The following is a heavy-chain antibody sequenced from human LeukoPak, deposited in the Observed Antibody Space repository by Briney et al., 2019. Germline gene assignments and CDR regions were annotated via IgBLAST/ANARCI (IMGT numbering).Heavy chain of an antibody. CDR2: ISAYNGNT. Sequence: ASVKVSCKASGYTFTSYGISWVRQAPGQGLEWMGWISAYNGNTNYAQKLQGRVTITADESTSTAYMELSSLRSEDTAVYYCARDAHIVVVPAAQRKSYYYYGMDVWGQGTTVTVSS. V-gene: IGHV1-18*01. CDR1: GYTFTSYG. CDR3: ARDAHIVVVPAAQRKSYYYYGMDV. D-gene: IGHD2-2*01. J-gene: IGHJ6*02.